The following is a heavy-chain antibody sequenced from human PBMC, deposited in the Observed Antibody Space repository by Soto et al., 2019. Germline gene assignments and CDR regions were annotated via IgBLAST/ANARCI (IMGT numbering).Heavy chain of an antibody. Sequence: ASVKVSCKASGYTFTGYYMHWVRQAPGQGLEWMGWINPNSGGTNYAQKFQGWVTMTRDTSISTAYMELSRLRSDDTAVYYCARDLVRIHSGAAFRYYGMDVWGQGTTVTVSS. CDR1: GYTFTGYY. CDR3: ARDLVRIHSGAAFRYYGMDV. D-gene: IGHD3-3*02. J-gene: IGHJ6*02. CDR2: INPNSGGT. V-gene: IGHV1-2*04.